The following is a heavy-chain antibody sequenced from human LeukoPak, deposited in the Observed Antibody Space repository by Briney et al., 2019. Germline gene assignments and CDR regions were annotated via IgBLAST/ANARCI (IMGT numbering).Heavy chain of an antibody. V-gene: IGHV3-74*01. CDR3: AREVRLRYYDSRGYYWFDP. Sequence: GGSLRLSCAASGFTFSSYWMHWVRQAPGKGLVWVSRINSDGTNTNYADSVKGRFTISRDNAKNTLYLQMNSLRAEDTAVYYCAREVRLRYYDSRGYYWFDPWGQGTLVTVSS. CDR1: GFTFSSYW. J-gene: IGHJ5*02. D-gene: IGHD3-22*01. CDR2: INSDGTNT.